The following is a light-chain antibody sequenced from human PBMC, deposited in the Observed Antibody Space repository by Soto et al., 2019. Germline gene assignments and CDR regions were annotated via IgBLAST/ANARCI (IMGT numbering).Light chain of an antibody. CDR1: QSMNDW. V-gene: IGKV1-5*01. CDR2: DAS. CDR3: LQYNAFSQT. J-gene: IGKJ1*01. Sequence: DIQMTQSPSTLSASVGDRVTITCRASQSMNDWLAWYQQKPGKAPKVLIYDASSLQSGVPSRFSGSGSGTEFTLTIDSLQSDDVAIYYCLQYNAFSQTFGQGTKVEI.